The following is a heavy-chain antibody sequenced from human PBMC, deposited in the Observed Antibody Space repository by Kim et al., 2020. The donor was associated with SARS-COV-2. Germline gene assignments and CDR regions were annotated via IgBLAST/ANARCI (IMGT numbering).Heavy chain of an antibody. CDR3: ARAVLQEQYYYDSSGYYYPYYYYGMDV. V-gene: IGHV3-21*01. J-gene: IGHJ6*02. Sequence: GGSLRLSCAASGFTFSSYSMNWVRQAPGKGLEWVSSISSSSSYIYYADSVKGRFTISRDNAKNSLYLQMNSLRAEDTAVYYCARAVLQEQYYYDSSGYYYPYYYYGMDVWGQGTTVTVSS. CDR2: ISSSSSYI. CDR1: GFTFSSYS. D-gene: IGHD3-22*01.